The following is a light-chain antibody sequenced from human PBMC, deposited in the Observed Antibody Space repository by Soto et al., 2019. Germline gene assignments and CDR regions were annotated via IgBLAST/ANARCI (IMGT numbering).Light chain of an antibody. CDR3: QQRSNWPLLS. CDR2: DAS. J-gene: IGKJ4*01. CDR1: QSVSTS. V-gene: IGKV3-11*01. Sequence: EIVLTQSPATLSLSPGERATLSCRASQSVSTSLAWYQQKPGQAPRLLIYDASKRATGISARFSGSGSGTDFTLTISRLEPEDFAVYYCQQRSNWPLLSFGGGTKVEIK.